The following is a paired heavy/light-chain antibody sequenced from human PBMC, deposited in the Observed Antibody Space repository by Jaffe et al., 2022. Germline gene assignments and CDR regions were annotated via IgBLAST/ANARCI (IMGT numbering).Heavy chain of an antibody. Sequence: QVQLVQSGAEVKKPGASVKVSCKASGYTFTTYDLHWVRQAPGQSLEWMGWINAGNGNTKYSQKFQGRVTITRDTSATTAYMEVSSLTSEDTAVYYCAREPYYYGSGTPGYFDYWGQGTLVTVSS. D-gene: IGHD3-10*01. CDR3: AREPYYYGSGTPGYFDY. V-gene: IGHV1-3*01. CDR2: INAGNGNT. J-gene: IGHJ4*02. CDR1: GYTFTTYD.
Light chain of an antibody. J-gene: IGKJ1*01. CDR1: QGVSTYY. Sequence: EIVLTQSPGTLSLSPGERATLSCRASQGVSTYYLAWYQQKPGQAPRVLIYGASTRATGIPDRFSGSGSGTDFTLTISRLEPEDFAVYYCQQYGSSPRTFGQGTKVEIK. V-gene: IGKV3-20*01. CDR3: QQYGSSPRT. CDR2: GAS.